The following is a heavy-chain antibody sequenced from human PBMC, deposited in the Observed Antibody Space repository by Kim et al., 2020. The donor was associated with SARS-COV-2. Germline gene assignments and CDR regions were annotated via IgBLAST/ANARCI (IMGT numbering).Heavy chain of an antibody. J-gene: IGHJ1*01. CDR1: GGSFSGYY. CDR2: INHSGST. CDR3: ARGPLTGYYLPTAEYFQH. D-gene: IGHD3-9*01. Sequence: SETLSLTCAVYGGSFSGYYWSWIRQPPGKGLEWIGEINHSGSTNYNPSLKSRVTISVDTSKNQFSLKLSSVTAADTAVYYCARGPLTGYYLPTAEYFQHWGQGTLVTVSS. V-gene: IGHV4-34*01.